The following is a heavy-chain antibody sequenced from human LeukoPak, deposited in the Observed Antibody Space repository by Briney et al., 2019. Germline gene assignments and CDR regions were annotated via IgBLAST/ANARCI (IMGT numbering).Heavy chain of an antibody. CDR3: ARSPQWELPYYFDY. V-gene: IGHV4-59*01. CDR2: IYNSGIT. J-gene: IGHJ4*02. Sequence: SETLSLTCTVSGGSISNYYWSWIRQPPGKGLEWIGFIYNSGITNYNPSLRSRLTISVDTSKNQFSLKLSSVTAADTALYYCARSPQWELPYYFDYWGQGTLVTVSS. CDR1: GGSISNYY. D-gene: IGHD1-26*01.